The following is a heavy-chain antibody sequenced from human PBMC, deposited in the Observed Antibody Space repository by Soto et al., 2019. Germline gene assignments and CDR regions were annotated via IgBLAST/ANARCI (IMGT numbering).Heavy chain of an antibody. CDR2: IYDSGTA. D-gene: IGHD2-15*01. V-gene: IGHV4-30-4*01. CDR1: GVSISSGDYY. Sequence: QVQLQESGPGLVKPSQTLSLTCTVSGVSISSGDYYWTWIRQPPGKGLEWIGYIYDSGTAYYSPSLKIRLTISLDTSKNQFSLMLSSVTAADTAVYFCARENVVVVAATQGPFDFWGQGTLVTVSS. J-gene: IGHJ4*02. CDR3: ARENVVVVAATQGPFDF.